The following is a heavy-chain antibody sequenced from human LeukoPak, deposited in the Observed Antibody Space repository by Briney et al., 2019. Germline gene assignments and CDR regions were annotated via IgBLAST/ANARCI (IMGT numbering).Heavy chain of an antibody. D-gene: IGHD6-13*01. Sequence: SETLSLTCTVSGGSISNYYWALIRRPSGKGLQWLGYVYYSGSTNYNPSLESRVTISVDTSKNQFSLRLTSVTAADTAVYYCARRGQWGSSWPAWHLDYWGQGTLVTVST. CDR2: VYYSGST. J-gene: IGHJ4*02. V-gene: IGHV4-59*08. CDR1: GGSISNYY. CDR3: ARRGQWGSSWPAWHLDY.